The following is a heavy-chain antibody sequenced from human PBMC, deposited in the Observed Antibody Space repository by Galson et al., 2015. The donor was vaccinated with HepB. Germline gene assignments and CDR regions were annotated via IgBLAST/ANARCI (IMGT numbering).Heavy chain of an antibody. CDR2: INTNTGNP. CDR3: ARSDIVVVTAYAFDI. D-gene: IGHD2-21*02. V-gene: IGHV7-4-1*02. CDR1: GYTSTSYA. Sequence: SVKVSCKASGYTSTSYAMNWVRQAPGQGLEWMGWINTNTGNPTYAQGFTGRFVFSLDTSVSTAYLQISSLKAEDTAVYYCARSDIVVVTAYAFDIWGQGTMVTVSS. J-gene: IGHJ3*02.